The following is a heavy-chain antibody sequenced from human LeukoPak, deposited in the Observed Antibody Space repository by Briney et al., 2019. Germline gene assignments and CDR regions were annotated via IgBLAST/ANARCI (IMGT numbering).Heavy chain of an antibody. J-gene: IGHJ4*02. CDR3: ARDTGPYDSSGPIDY. CDR2: IYTSGST. Sequence: KPSETLALTXTVSCGSISSGSYYWSWIRQPAGTGLDWIERIYTSGSTNYNPSLNSRVTISVDTSKNQFSLKLSSVTAADTAVYYCARDTGPYDSSGPIDYWGQGTLVTVSS. CDR1: CGSISSGSYY. D-gene: IGHD3-22*01. V-gene: IGHV4-61*02.